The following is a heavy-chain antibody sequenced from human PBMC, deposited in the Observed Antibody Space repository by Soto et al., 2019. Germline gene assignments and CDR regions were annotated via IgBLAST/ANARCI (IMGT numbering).Heavy chain of an antibody. J-gene: IGHJ6*02. V-gene: IGHV1-2*02. CDR3: ARVRLYCSSTSCYYYYYGMDV. CDR1: GYTFTGYY. CDR2: INPNSGGT. Sequence: ASVKVSCKASGYTFTGYYMHWVRQAPGQGLEWMGWINPNSGGTNYAQKFQGRVTMTRDTSISTAYMELSRLRSDDTAVYYCARVRLYCSSTSCYYYYYGMDVWGQGTTVTVSS. D-gene: IGHD2-2*01.